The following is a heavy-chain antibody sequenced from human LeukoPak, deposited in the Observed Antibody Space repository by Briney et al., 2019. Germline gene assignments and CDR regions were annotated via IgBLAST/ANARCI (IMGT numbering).Heavy chain of an antibody. CDR1: GGSISSYY. J-gene: IGHJ5*02. D-gene: IGHD2-2*01. V-gene: IGHV4-59*01. Sequence: SETLSLTCTVSGGSISSYYWSWIRQPPGKGLEWMGYIYYSGSTNYNPSLKSRVTISVDTSKNQFSLKLSSVTAADTAVYYCARVSPIVVVPAAPNWFDPWGQGTLVTVSS. CDR2: IYYSGST. CDR3: ARVSPIVVVPAAPNWFDP.